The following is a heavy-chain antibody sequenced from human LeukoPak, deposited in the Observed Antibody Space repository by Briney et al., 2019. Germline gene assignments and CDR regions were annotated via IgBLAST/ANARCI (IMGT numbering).Heavy chain of an antibody. Sequence: GGSLRLSCAASGFTFSSYWMSWVRQAPGKGLEWVANIKQDGSEKYYVDSVKGRFTISRDNAKNSLYVQMNSLRAEDTAVYYCAGAPMVRGVYYFDYWGQGTLVTVSS. D-gene: IGHD3-10*01. CDR2: IKQDGSEK. CDR1: GFTFSSYW. V-gene: IGHV3-7*01. CDR3: AGAPMVRGVYYFDY. J-gene: IGHJ4*02.